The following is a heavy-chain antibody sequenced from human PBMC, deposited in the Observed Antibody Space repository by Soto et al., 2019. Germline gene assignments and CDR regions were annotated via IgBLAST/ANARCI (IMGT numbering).Heavy chain of an antibody. CDR2: ISYDGSNK. CDR1: GFTFSSYA. V-gene: IGHV3-30-3*01. D-gene: IGHD6-13*01. CDR3: ARVGGMSSFYYYGMDV. J-gene: IGHJ6*02. Sequence: RVLILSCAASGFTFSSYAMHWVRQAPGKGLEWVAVISYDGSNKYYADSVKGRFTISRDNSKNTLYLQMNSLRAEDTAVYYCARVGGMSSFYYYGMDVWGQGNTVTV.